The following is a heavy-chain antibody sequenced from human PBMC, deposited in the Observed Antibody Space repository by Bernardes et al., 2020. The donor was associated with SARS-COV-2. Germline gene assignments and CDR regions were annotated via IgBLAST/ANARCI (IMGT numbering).Heavy chain of an antibody. CDR1: GFSFSPNA. D-gene: IGHD2-15*01. CDR2: IGGDGNT. CDR3: AKDVFWWQLDS. Sequence: VGSLRLSCAASGFSFSPNAMSWVRQAPGKGLEWVSGIGGDGNTHYADSVRGRFSISRDNSNNMLFLQMDSLRAEDTAMYYCAKDVFWWQLDSWGQGALVTVSS. J-gene: IGHJ4*02. V-gene: IGHV3-23*01.